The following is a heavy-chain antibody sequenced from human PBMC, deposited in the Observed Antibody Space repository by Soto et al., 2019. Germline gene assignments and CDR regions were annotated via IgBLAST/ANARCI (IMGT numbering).Heavy chain of an antibody. V-gene: IGHV4-59*01. D-gene: IGHD3-22*01. CDR3: ARAPMVLTRSYFDS. Sequence: PSETLSLTCTVSDGSISNFYWSWIRQPPGKGLEWIGYISSSGNTNYNPSLKSRVSISVDTSKNQFSLNLTSVTAADTGVYYCARAPMVLTRSYFDSWGKGTPV. CDR1: DGSISNFY. CDR2: ISSSGNT. J-gene: IGHJ4*02.